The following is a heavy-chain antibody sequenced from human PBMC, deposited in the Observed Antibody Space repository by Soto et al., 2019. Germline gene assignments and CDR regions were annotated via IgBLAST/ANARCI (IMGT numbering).Heavy chain of an antibody. J-gene: IGHJ4*02. D-gene: IGHD2-21*02. CDR1: GGSVSSGSYY. CDR3: ARVDLCGGNSEGS. Sequence: QVQLQESGPGLVKPSETLSLTCTVSGGSVSSGSYYWSWIRQPPGKGLEWIGYICYSGSTNYNPSRTKRAPKSVAATQNQFSHKLSSLTAADTAVYYCARVDLCGGNSEGSWGQGTLVTVSS. V-gene: IGHV4-61*01. CDR2: ICYSGST.